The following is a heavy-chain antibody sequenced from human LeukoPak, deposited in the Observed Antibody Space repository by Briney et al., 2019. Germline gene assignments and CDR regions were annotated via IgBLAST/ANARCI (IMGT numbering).Heavy chain of an antibody. Sequence: ASETLSLTCTVSGYSISSGYYWGWIRQPPGKGLEWIGSIYHSGSTYYNPSLKSRVTISVDTSKNQFSLKLNSVTAADTAVYYCARDRKYDWYFDLWGRGTLVTVSS. CDR3: ARDRKYDWYFDL. D-gene: IGHD2-2*01. V-gene: IGHV4-38-2*02. J-gene: IGHJ2*01. CDR2: IYHSGST. CDR1: GYSISSGYY.